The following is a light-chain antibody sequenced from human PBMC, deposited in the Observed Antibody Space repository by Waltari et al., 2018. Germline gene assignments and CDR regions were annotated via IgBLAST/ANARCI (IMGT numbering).Light chain of an antibody. Sequence: QSALTQPPSVSGAPGHSVTISCTGSRSNIRAGSDVHWYQQLPGSAPKLLIYAFSNRPSGVPDRFYGSKSGTSASLAINGLQAVDEAIYYCQSYDSSLSAVFGGGTKVTVL. V-gene: IGLV1-40*01. CDR2: AFS. J-gene: IGLJ3*02. CDR1: RSNIRAGSD. CDR3: QSYDSSLSAV.